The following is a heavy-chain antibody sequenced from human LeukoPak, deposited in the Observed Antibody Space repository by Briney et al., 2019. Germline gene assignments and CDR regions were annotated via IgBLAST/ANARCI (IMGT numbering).Heavy chain of an antibody. CDR1: GGSISSSSYY. V-gene: IGHV4-39*07. CDR2: INHSGST. Sequence: SETLSLTCTVSGGSISSSSYYWSWIRQPPGKGLEWIGEINHSGSTNYNPSLKSRVTISVDTSKNQFSLKLSSVTAADTAVYYCARGWKYQLPIRYYYYYMDVWGKGTTVTVSS. CDR3: ARGWKYQLPIRYYYYYMDV. J-gene: IGHJ6*03. D-gene: IGHD2-2*01.